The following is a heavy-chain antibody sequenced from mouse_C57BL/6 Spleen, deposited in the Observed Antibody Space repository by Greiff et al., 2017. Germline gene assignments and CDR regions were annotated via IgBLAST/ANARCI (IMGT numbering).Heavy chain of an antibody. J-gene: IGHJ1*03. Sequence: EVQLQQSGTVLARPGASVKMSCKTSGYTFTSYWMHWVKQRPGQGLEWIGAIYPGNSDTSYNQKFKGKAKLTAVTSASTAYMEIDSLTYEDSAVYYCTRLLITTVVATQYFDVWGTGTTVTVSS. CDR3: TRLLITTVVATQYFDV. CDR1: GYTFTSYW. CDR2: IYPGNSDT. V-gene: IGHV1-5*01. D-gene: IGHD1-1*01.